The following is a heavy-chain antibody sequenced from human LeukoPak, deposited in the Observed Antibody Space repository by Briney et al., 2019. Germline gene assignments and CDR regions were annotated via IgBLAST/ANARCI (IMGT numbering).Heavy chain of an antibody. Sequence: GGSLRLSCAASGFTFSSYSMNWVRQAPGKGLEWVSSISSSRSFIYYADSVEGRFTISRDNAKNSLYLQMNSLRADDTAVYYCARETYCSGGSCYKGNAFDIWGQGTMVTVSS. CDR2: ISSSRSFI. J-gene: IGHJ3*02. CDR3: ARETYCSGGSCYKGNAFDI. D-gene: IGHD2-15*01. CDR1: GFTFSSYS. V-gene: IGHV3-21*06.